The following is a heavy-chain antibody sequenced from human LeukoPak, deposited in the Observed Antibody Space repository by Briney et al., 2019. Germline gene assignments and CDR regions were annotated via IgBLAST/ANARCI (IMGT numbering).Heavy chain of an antibody. CDR3: ARAPVGYRSSTSCSSHYYGMDV. V-gene: IGHV1-69*13. CDR1: GGTFSSYA. Sequence: EASVKVSCKASGGTFSSYAISWVRQAPGQGLEWMGGIIPIFGTANYAQKFQGRVTITADESTSTAYMELSSLRSEDTAVYYCARAPVGYRSSTSCSSHYYGMDVWGQGTTVTVSS. D-gene: IGHD2-2*01. J-gene: IGHJ6*02. CDR2: IIPIFGTA.